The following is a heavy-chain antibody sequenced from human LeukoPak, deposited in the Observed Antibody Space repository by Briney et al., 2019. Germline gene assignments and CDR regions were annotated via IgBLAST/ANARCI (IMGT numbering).Heavy chain of an antibody. V-gene: IGHV4-59*01. D-gene: IGHD2/OR15-2a*01. CDR1: GGSISSYY. CDR2: IYYSGST. Sequence: SETLSLTCTVSGGSISSYYWSWIRQPPGKGLEWIGYIYYSGSTNYNPSLKSRDTISVDTSRNQFSLKLSSVTAADTAVYYCARADASMLQLYWGQGPLVTVSS. CDR3: ARADASMLQLY. J-gene: IGHJ4*02.